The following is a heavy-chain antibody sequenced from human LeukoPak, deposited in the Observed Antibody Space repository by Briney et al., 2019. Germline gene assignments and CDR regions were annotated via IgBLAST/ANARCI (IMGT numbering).Heavy chain of an antibody. CDR2: IKKDGRDK. J-gene: IGHJ4*02. Sequence: GGSLRLSCVASGFSISNYWMRWDRQAPGKGLEWVANIKKDGRDKYYVDSVKGRFTISRDNAKNSLYLQMNSLRVEDTAVYYCTRVIVAVPGYFDYFDFWGQGALVTVSS. CDR3: TRVIVAVPGYFDYFDF. CDR1: GFSISNYW. V-gene: IGHV3-7*01. D-gene: IGHD6-19*01.